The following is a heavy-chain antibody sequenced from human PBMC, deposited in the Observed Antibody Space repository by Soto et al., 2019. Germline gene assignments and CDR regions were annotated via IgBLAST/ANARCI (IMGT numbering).Heavy chain of an antibody. D-gene: IGHD2-2*01. Sequence: GASVKVSCTDSGYTFTSYGISWVRQAPGQGLEWMGWISAYNGNTNYAQKLQGRVTMTTDTSTSTAYMELRSLRSDDTAVYYCARGNYAPRLRISSRNYYYYGMDVWGQGTTDTVSS. V-gene: IGHV1-18*01. J-gene: IGHJ6*02. CDR3: ARGNYAPRLRISSRNYYYYGMDV. CDR2: ISAYNGNT. CDR1: GYTFTSYG.